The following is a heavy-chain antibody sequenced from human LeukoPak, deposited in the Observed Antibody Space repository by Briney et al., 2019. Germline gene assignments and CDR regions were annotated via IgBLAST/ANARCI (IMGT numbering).Heavy chain of an antibody. D-gene: IGHD5-18*01. CDR3: ARGRYSYGPHYFDY. CDR1: GGSFSGYY. V-gene: IGHV4-34*01. CDR2: IYHSGST. Sequence: SETLSLTCAVYGGSFSGYYWSWIRQPPGKGLEWIGEIYHSGSTNYNPSLKSRVTISVDKSKNQFSLKLSSVTAADTAVYYCARGRYSYGPHYFDYWGQGTLVTVSS. J-gene: IGHJ4*02.